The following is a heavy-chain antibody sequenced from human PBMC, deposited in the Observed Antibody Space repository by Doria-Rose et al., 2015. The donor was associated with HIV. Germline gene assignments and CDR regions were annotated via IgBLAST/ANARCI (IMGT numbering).Heavy chain of an antibody. Sequence: SGYTFTSYAFIWLRQAPGQGLEWLGWISAHNGNTNYARRFQARVTMTTDTSTSTAYMELRSLRSDDTAVYFCARTDYGDYAFDYWGQGTLVTVSS. CDR3: ARTDYGDYAFDY. J-gene: IGHJ4*02. V-gene: IGHV1-18*01. D-gene: IGHD4-17*01. CDR2: ISAHNGNT. CDR1: GYTFTSYA.